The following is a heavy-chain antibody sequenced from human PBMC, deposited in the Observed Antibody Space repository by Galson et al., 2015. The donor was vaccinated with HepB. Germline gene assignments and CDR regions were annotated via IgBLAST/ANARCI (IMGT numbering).Heavy chain of an antibody. D-gene: IGHD2-15*01. V-gene: IGHV7-4-1*02. Sequence: SVKVSCKASGYTFTSYAMNWVRQAPGQGLEWMGWINTNTGNPTYAQGFTGRFVFSLDTSVGTAYLQISSLKAEDTAVYYCARDRDATLDIVVVVAASNWFDPWGQGTLVTVSS. J-gene: IGHJ5*02. CDR3: ARDRDATLDIVVVVAASNWFDP. CDR1: GYTFTSYA. CDR2: INTNTGNP.